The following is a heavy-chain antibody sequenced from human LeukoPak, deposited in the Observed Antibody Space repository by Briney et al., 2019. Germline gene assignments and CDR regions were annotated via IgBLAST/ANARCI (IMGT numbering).Heavy chain of an antibody. J-gene: IGHJ4*02. V-gene: IGHV4-39*01. CDR2: IYYSGST. D-gene: IGHD1-26*01. CDR3: ARQSGSYGGILDN. Sequence: TPSETLSLTCSVSGGSITYSHYYWGWVRQPPGKGLEWIGGIYYSGSTYYNPSLKSRVTISVDTSRNEFSLRLSSVTAADTALYFCARQSGSYGGILDNWGQGILGTVSS. CDR1: GGSITYSHYY.